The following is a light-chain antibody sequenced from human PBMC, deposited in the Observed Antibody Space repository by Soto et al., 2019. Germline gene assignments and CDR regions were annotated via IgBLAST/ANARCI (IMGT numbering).Light chain of an antibody. CDR1: QSVSRY. V-gene: IGKV3-11*01. J-gene: IGKJ1*01. CDR3: QQRSSWPRT. Sequence: EIVLTQSPATLSLSPGERATLSCRASQSVSRYLAWYQQRPGQAPRLLIYDASNRATDIPARFSGSGSGTDFTLTIGSLEPEDFVVYYCQQRSSWPRTFGQGTKVDIK. CDR2: DAS.